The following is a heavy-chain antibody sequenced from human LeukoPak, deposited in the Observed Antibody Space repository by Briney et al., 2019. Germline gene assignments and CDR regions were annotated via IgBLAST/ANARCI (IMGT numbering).Heavy chain of an antibody. D-gene: IGHD3-10*01. J-gene: IGHJ4*02. Sequence: SQTLSLTCTVSGGSISSGGYYWSWIRQPPGKGLEWIGYIYYSGSTYYNPSLKSRVTISVDTSKNQFSLKLSSVTAADTAVYYCARVGGSGSYLDGFDYWGQGTLVTVSS. CDR1: GGSISSGGYY. CDR2: IYYSGST. V-gene: IGHV4-30-4*08. CDR3: ARVGGSGSYLDGFDY.